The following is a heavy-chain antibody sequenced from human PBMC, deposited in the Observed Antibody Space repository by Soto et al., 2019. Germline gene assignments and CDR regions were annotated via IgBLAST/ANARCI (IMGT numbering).Heavy chain of an antibody. J-gene: IGHJ4*02. CDR2: IWYEGSNK. D-gene: IGHD3-22*01. CDR3: ARDLAPYYYDSSGYYPFAY. CDR1: GFTFSSYG. Sequence: GGSLRLSCAASGFTFSSYGMHWVRQAPGKGLEWVAVIWYEGSNKYYADSVKDQFTISRDNSKIKLYLQMNSLRAGDTAVYYCARDLAPYYYDSSGYYPFAYWGQGTLVTVSS. V-gene: IGHV3-33*01.